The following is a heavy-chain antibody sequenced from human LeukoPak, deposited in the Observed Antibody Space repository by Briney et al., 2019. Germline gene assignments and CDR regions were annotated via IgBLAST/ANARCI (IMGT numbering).Heavy chain of an antibody. CDR3: ASYTYGDYPYYFDY. CDR2: IIPILGMA. Sequence: SVKVSCKASGGTVSSYAISWVRQAPGQGLEWMGRIIPILGMANYAQKFQGRVTITADKSTSTAYMELSSLRSEDTAVYYCASYTYGDYPYYFDYWGQGTLVTVSS. J-gene: IGHJ4*02. CDR1: GGTVSSYA. D-gene: IGHD4-17*01. V-gene: IGHV1-69*04.